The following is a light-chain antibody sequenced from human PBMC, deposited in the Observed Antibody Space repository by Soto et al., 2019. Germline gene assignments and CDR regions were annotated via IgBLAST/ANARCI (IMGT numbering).Light chain of an antibody. Sequence: EIVLTQSPGTLSLFPGERATLSCRASQSLTTSYLAWYQQKPGQAPRLLIYGASSRATGIPDRFSGSGSGRDFTLNTSRLEPEDFAVYYCQQYGSSPTFGQGTRLEIK. CDR2: GAS. CDR3: QQYGSSPT. J-gene: IGKJ5*01. CDR1: QSLTTSY. V-gene: IGKV3-20*01.